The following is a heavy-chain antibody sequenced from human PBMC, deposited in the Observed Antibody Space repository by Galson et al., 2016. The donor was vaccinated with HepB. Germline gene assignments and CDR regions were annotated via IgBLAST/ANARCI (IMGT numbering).Heavy chain of an antibody. Sequence: SLRLSCAASGFTFSDYVMNWVRQAPGKGLEWVSTIFGYGGTTYYADSVKGRFTISRDNSKNTLYLHMNNLRTDDTAVYYCAKARPIAAHLMYDFDYWGQGTLVTVST. V-gene: IGHV3-23*01. CDR1: GFTFSDYV. CDR2: IFGYGGTT. CDR3: AKARPIAAHLMYDFDY. D-gene: IGHD6-6*01. J-gene: IGHJ4*02.